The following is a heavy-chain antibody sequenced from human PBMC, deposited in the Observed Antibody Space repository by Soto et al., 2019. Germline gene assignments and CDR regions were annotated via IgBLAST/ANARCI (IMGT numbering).Heavy chain of an antibody. CDR1: GGTFSSYT. J-gene: IGHJ4*02. V-gene: IGHV1-69*08. CDR2: IIPILGIA. CDR3: ARDSKGRYYDFWSGYYRY. D-gene: IGHD3-3*01. Sequence: QVQLVQSGAEVKKPGSSVKVSCKASGGTFSSYTISWVRQAPGQGLEWMGRIIPILGIANYAQKLQGRVTINTNKTTSTAYMELSSLRSEDTAVYYCARDSKGRYYDFWSGYYRYWGQGTLVTVSS.